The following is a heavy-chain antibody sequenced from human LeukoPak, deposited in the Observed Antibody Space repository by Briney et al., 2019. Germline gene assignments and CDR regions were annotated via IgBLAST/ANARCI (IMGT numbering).Heavy chain of an antibody. D-gene: IGHD3-3*01. J-gene: IGHJ6*02. CDR1: GYSFTSYW. Sequence: GESLKISCKGSGYSFTSYWIGWVRQMPGKGLEWMGIIYPGDSDTRYSPSFQGLVTISADKSISTAYLQWSSLKASDTAMYYCARRNDFWSGFSYGMDVWGQGTTVTVSS. CDR3: ARRNDFWSGFSYGMDV. CDR2: IYPGDSDT. V-gene: IGHV5-51*01.